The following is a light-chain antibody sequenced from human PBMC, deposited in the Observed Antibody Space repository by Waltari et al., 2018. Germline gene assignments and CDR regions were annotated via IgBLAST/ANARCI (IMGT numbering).Light chain of an antibody. V-gene: IGLV2-8*01. J-gene: IGLJ2*01. CDR1: SSDVGGYNY. CDR2: EVN. CDR3: SSYAGSNNYVL. Sequence: QSALTQPPSASGSPGQSVTISCTGTSSDVGGYNYVYWYQQHPGKAPKLMIYEVNNRPSGVPDRFSGSKSGNTASLTVSGLQAEDEADYYCSSYAGSNNYVLFGGGTKLTVL.